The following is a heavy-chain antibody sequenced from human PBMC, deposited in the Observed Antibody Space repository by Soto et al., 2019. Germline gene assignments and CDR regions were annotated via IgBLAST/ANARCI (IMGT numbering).Heavy chain of an antibody. D-gene: IGHD2-21*02. CDR3: ARDRYPVVTPFNWFDP. Sequence: EVQLVESGGGLVQPGGSLRLSCAASGFTFSSYWMSWVRQAPGKGLEWVANIKQDGSEKYYVDSVKGRFTISRDNAKNSLYLQMNGLRAEDTAVYYCARDRYPVVTPFNWFDPWGQGTLVTVSS. CDR2: IKQDGSEK. J-gene: IGHJ5*02. V-gene: IGHV3-7*01. CDR1: GFTFSSYW.